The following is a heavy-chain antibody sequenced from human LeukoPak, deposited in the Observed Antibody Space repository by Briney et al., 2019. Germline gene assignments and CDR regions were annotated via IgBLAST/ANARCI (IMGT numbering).Heavy chain of an antibody. J-gene: IGHJ4*02. D-gene: IGHD5-18*01. CDR1: GGSISSSSYY. Sequence: PSETLSLTCTVSGGSISSSSYYWGWIRQPPGKGLEWIGSIYYSGSTYYNPSLKSRVTISVDTSKNQFSLKLSSVTAADTAVYYCARGSIRRGYSFGLDYWGQGTLVTVSS. V-gene: IGHV4-39*01. CDR2: IYYSGST. CDR3: ARGSIRRGYSFGLDY.